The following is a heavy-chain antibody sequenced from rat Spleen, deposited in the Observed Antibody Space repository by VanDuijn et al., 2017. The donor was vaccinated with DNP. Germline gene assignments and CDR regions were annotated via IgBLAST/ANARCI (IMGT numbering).Heavy chain of an antibody. D-gene: IGHD1-5*01. CDR1: GYSITSSY. CDR2: ISYSGST. Sequence: EVQLQESGPGLVKPSQSLSLTCSVTGYSITSSYRWNWIRKFPGNKLEWIGYISYSGSTTYNPSLKSRISISRDTSKNQFFLQLNSVTNEDTATYFCARWNIGTSTLDYWGQGVMVTVSS. J-gene: IGHJ2*01. CDR3: ARWNIGTSTLDY. V-gene: IGHV3-1*01.